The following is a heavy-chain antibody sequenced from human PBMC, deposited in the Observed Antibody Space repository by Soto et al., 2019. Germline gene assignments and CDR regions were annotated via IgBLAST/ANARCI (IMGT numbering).Heavy chain of an antibody. D-gene: IGHD3-3*01. CDR3: ARGTSSGSTIFGVVIPDNWFDP. CDR2: INPNSGGT. CDR1: GYTFTGYY. V-gene: IGHV1-2*04. Sequence: QVQLVQSGAEVKKPGASVKVSCKASGYTFTGYYMHWVRQAPGQGLEWMGWINPNSGGTNYAQKFQGWVTMTRNTSISTAYMELSSLRSEDTAVYYCARGTSSGSTIFGVVIPDNWFDPWGQGTLVTVSS. J-gene: IGHJ5*02.